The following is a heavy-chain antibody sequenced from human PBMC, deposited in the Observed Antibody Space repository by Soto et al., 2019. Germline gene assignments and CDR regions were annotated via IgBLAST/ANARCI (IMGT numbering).Heavy chain of an antibody. CDR2: IYYTGTT. V-gene: IGHV4-61*01. CDR3: ARDEGGVLDY. Sequence: PSETLSLTCSVSDGSMNGRSYYWSWIRQPPGKGLEWIGYIYYTGTTYYNPSLKSRVTISVDTSKNQFSLKLSSVTAADTAVYYCARDEGGVLDYWGQGTLVTVSS. J-gene: IGHJ4*02. D-gene: IGHD2-8*02. CDR1: DGSMNGRSYY.